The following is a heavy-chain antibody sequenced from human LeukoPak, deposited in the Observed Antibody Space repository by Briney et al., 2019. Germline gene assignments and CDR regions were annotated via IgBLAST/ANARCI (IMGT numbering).Heavy chain of an antibody. J-gene: IGHJ4*02. CDR1: GYSISSGYY. D-gene: IGHD3-22*01. Sequence: SETLSLTCTVSGYSISSGYYWGWIRQPPGKGLEWIGSIYHSGSTYYNPSLKSRVTISVDTSKNQFSLKLSSVTAADTAEYYCARDTDSSGYYYEYWGQGTLVTVSS. CDR2: IYHSGST. CDR3: ARDTDSSGYYYEY. V-gene: IGHV4-38-2*02.